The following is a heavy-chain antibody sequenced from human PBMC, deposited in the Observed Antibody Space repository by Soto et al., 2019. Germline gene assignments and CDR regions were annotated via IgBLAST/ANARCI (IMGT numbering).Heavy chain of an antibody. Sequence: QVKLQESGPRLVKPSQTLSLTCTVSGHSVSSGIYLCTWIRQQPGRGLQWIGYISYSGVTYYNPSLKCPVSMSADTSQNQFSLKWGSVTAADTAVYYGATGRPILGAKAFFDYWGRGALVAVSS. D-gene: IGHD1-26*01. CDR2: ISYSGVT. J-gene: IGHJ4*02. V-gene: IGHV4-31*01. CDR1: GHSVSSGIYL. CDR3: ATGRPILGAKAFFDY.